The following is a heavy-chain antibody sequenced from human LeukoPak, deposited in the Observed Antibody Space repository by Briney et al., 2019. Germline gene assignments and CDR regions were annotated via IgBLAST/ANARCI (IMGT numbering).Heavy chain of an antibody. D-gene: IGHD3-10*01. CDR1: GYTFTGYY. CDR2: INPNSGGT. V-gene: IGHV1-2*06. CDR3: ARDRDGLLWFGGSDY. J-gene: IGHJ4*02. Sequence: GASVKVSCKASGYTFTGYYMHWVRQAPGQGLEWMGRINPNSGGTNYAQKFQGRVTMTRDTSISTAYMELSRLRSDDTAVYYCARDRDGLLWFGGSDYWGQGTLVTVSS.